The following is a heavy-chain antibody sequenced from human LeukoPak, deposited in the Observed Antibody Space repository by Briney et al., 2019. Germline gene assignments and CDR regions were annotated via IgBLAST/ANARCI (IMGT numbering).Heavy chain of an antibody. J-gene: IGHJ5*02. V-gene: IGHV4-4*02. D-gene: IGHD3-22*01. CDR2: IYHSGST. Sequence: PSETLSLTCAVSGGSISSSNWWSWVRQPPGKGLEWIGEIYHSGSTNYNPSLKSRVTISVDKSKNQFSLKLSSVTAADTAVYYCARGWTYYYDILVSPVGLDPWGQGTLVTVSS. CDR3: ARGWTYYYDILVSPVGLDP. CDR1: GGSISSSNW.